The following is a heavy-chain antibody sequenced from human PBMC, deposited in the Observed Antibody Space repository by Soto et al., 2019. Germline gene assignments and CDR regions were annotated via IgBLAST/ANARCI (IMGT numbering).Heavy chain of an antibody. V-gene: IGHV1-69*08. Sequence: QVQLVQSGAEVKKPGSSVKVSCKASGGTFSSYTISWVRQAPGQGLEWMGRIIPILGIANYAQKFQVRVTITADKSTSTAYMELSSLRSEDTAVYYCARDPGSTSSSFDYWGQGTLVTVSS. CDR3: ARDPGSTSSSFDY. D-gene: IGHD2-2*01. CDR1: GGTFSSYT. CDR2: IIPILGIA. J-gene: IGHJ4*02.